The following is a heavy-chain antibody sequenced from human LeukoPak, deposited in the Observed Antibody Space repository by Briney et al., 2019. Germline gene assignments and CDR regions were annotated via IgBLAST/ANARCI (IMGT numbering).Heavy chain of an antibody. CDR3: ASSHCSGGSCYSEHTNFDY. D-gene: IGHD2-15*01. J-gene: IGHJ4*02. Sequence: PGGSLRLSCAASGFTFSSYAMSWVRQAPGKGLEWVSYISSSSSTIYYADSVKGRFTISRDNAKNSLYLQMNSLRAEDTAVYYCASSHCSGGSCYSEHTNFDYWGQGTLVTVSS. CDR1: GFTFSSYA. V-gene: IGHV3-48*01. CDR2: ISSSSSTI.